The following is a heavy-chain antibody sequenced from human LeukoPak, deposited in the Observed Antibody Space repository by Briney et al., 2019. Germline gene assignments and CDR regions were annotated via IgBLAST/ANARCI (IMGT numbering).Heavy chain of an antibody. Sequence: SETLSLTCAVSGVSISSSNSYWGWIRQPPGKGLEWIGSIYYSGNTYYNASLKSRVTISVDTSKNQFSLKVTSVTAADTAVYYCARGSNGYNPYNWFDPWGQGTLVTVSS. CDR1: GVSISSSNSY. J-gene: IGHJ5*02. CDR2: IYYSGNT. CDR3: ARGSNGYNPYNWFDP. D-gene: IGHD5-24*01. V-gene: IGHV4-39*01.